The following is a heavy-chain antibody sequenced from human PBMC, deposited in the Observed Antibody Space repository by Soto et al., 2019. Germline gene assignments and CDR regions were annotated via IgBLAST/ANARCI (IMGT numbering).Heavy chain of an antibody. D-gene: IGHD1-26*01. J-gene: IGHJ5*02. CDR2: IDPRDSQT. V-gene: IGHV5-10-1*01. CDR1: GYTFTTFW. CDR3: ARLFCSTDTCDSWFDP. Sequence: HGESLKISCTGFGYTFTTFWISWVRQMPGKGLEWMGRIDPRDSQTNYSPSFQGHVTISVDKSISTAYLQWDSLKASDTAMYYCARLFCSTDTCDSWFDPWGQGTLVTVS.